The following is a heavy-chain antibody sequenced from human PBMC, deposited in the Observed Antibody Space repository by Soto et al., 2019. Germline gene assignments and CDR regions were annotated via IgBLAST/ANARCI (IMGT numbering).Heavy chain of an antibody. CDR3: AREGANIVMVVAANDYYYYSMDV. Sequence: QVQLVQSGAEVKKPGASVKVSCKASGYTFTSYAMHWVRQAPGQRLEWMGWINAGNGNTKYSQKFQGRVTITRDTSASTAHMELSSLRSEDTAVYYCAREGANIVMVVAANDYYYYSMDVWGKGATVNVSS. D-gene: IGHD2-15*01. CDR1: GYTFTSYA. CDR2: INAGNGNT. J-gene: IGHJ6*03. V-gene: IGHV1-3*01.